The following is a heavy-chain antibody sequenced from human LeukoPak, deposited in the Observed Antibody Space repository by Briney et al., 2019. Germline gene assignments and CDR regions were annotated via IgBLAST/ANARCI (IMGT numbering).Heavy chain of an antibody. J-gene: IGHJ4*02. D-gene: IGHD3-10*01. V-gene: IGHV3-7*01. Sequence: GGSLRLPCAASGFTLSSYWMSWVRQAPGKGLEWVANINEDGSMKTYVDSLKGRFTISRDNTKNSMYLQMNSLRAEDTAVYYCARDEPGYGEFLLYWGQGTLVTVSS. CDR2: INEDGSMK. CDR1: GFTLSSYW. CDR3: ARDEPGYGEFLLY.